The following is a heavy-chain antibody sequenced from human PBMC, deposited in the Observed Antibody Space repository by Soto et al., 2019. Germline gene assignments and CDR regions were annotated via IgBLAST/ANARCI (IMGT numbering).Heavy chain of an antibody. CDR3: VRTSGYSYDF. V-gene: IGHV4-39*01. J-gene: IGHJ4*02. CDR1: GGSISSSSYY. D-gene: IGHD5-18*01. CDR2: VYYSGTA. Sequence: PSETLSLTCTVSGGSISSSSYYWGWIRQPPGKGLEWIGSVYYSGTAYYNPSLKSRVTISVDTSKNQFSLKLSSVTAADTAVYYCVRTSGYSYDFWGQGTLVTVS.